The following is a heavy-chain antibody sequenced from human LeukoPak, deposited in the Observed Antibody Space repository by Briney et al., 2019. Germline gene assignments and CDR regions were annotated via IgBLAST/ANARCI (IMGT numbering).Heavy chain of an antibody. Sequence: PSETLSLTCTVSGGSISGYYWSWIRQPAGKGLEWIGRIYTTGSTNCNPSLKSRVTMSVDTSKNQFSLKLSSVTAADTAVYYCARDFPYGSGTYFAFDIWGQGTMVTVSS. D-gene: IGHD3-10*01. CDR2: IYTTGST. V-gene: IGHV4-4*07. CDR1: GGSISGYY. J-gene: IGHJ3*02. CDR3: ARDFPYGSGTYFAFDI.